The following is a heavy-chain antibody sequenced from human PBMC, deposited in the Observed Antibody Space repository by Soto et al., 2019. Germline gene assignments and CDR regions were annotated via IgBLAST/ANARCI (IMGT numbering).Heavy chain of an antibody. CDR2: ISHTGTT. CDR3: ARVTMVISDSDHFGVDV. CDR1: GFPISSPYS. V-gene: IGHV4-38-2*02. D-gene: IGHD4-17*01. J-gene: IGHJ6*02. Sequence: SETLSLTCLVSGFPISSPYSWGWIRQPPGKGLEWIGSISHTGTTSYSPSLTSRVSISVDTSKNQVSLKLTSVTAADTAVYFCARVTMVISDSDHFGVDVWGHGTTVTVSS.